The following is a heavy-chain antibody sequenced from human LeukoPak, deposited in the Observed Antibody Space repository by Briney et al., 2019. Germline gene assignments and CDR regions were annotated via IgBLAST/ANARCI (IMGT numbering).Heavy chain of an antibody. CDR2: ISSSSSYI. Sequence: SGGSLRLSCAASGFTFSDYYMSWIRQAPGKGLEWVSSISSSSSYIYYADSVKGRFTISRDNAKNSLYLQMNSLRAEDTAVYYCARDNHVIAVAGKYYFDYWGQGTLVTVSS. CDR3: ARDNHVIAVAGKYYFDY. D-gene: IGHD6-19*01. J-gene: IGHJ4*02. V-gene: IGHV3-11*06. CDR1: GFTFSDYY.